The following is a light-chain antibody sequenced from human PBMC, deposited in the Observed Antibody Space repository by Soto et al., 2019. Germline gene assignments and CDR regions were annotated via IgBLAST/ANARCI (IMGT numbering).Light chain of an antibody. Sequence: DIQMTQSPSSLSASVGDRVTITWRASQSISSYVNWHQQKPGKAPKLLIYGASSLQSGVPSRFSGSGSGTDFTLNISSLQPEDFATYYCQQTYSSPRTFGQGTKVDIK. CDR3: QQTYSSPRT. CDR2: GAS. CDR1: QSISSY. J-gene: IGKJ1*01. V-gene: IGKV1-39*01.